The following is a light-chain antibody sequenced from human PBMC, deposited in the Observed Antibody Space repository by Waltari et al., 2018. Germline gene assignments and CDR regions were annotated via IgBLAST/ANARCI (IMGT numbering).Light chain of an antibody. Sequence: QSALTQPASVSGSLGQSITISCTGTSADIGAYNYVSWYQQHPGRDPKLIIPDVNKRPSGLSSRFSASKSGITASLTISGLQAEDEADYYCCSFTSSTTWVFGGGTTLTVL. J-gene: IGLJ3*02. CDR1: SADIGAYNY. V-gene: IGLV2-14*03. CDR2: DVN. CDR3: CSFTSSTTWV.